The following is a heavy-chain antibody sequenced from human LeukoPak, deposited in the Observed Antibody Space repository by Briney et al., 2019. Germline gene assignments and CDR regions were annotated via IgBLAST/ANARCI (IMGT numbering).Heavy chain of an antibody. Sequence: GGSLRLSCAASGFTFSNYWMHWVRQAPGKGLVWVSRINSDGSRTTYADSVKGRFTISRDNSKNTLYLQMNSLRAEDTAVYYCARGGSYLSAFDIWGQGTMVTVSS. J-gene: IGHJ3*02. CDR1: GFTFSNYW. D-gene: IGHD1-26*01. CDR3: ARGGSYLSAFDI. CDR2: INSDGSRT. V-gene: IGHV3-74*01.